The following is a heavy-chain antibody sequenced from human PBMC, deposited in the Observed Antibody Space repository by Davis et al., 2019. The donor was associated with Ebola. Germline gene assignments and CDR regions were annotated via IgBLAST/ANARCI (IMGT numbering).Heavy chain of an antibody. J-gene: IGHJ5*02. Sequence: LRLSCTASGCSTSSVGYLWSWIRQHPAKGLEWIGYIYYRWSTYYNPSPKSRVTISVDTSKNQFSLKLSSVTAADTAGYYCARAGPRYDYVWGSYQVLNWFGPWGQGTLVTVSS. CDR2: IYYRWST. V-gene: IGHV4-31*03. CDR3: ARAGPRYDYVWGSYQVLNWFGP. CDR1: GCSTSSVGYL. D-gene: IGHD3-16*02.